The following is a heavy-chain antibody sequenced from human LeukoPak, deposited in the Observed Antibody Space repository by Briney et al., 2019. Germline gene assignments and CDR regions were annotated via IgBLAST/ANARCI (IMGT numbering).Heavy chain of an antibody. V-gene: IGHV4-38-2*01. J-gene: IGHJ5*02. CDR2: IYHSGST. D-gene: IGHD3-22*01. CDR1: GYSISSGYY. Sequence: SETLSLTXAVSGYSISSGYYWGWIRQPPGKGLEWIGSIYHSGSTYYNPSLKSRVTISVDTSKNQFSLKLSSVTAADTAVYYCARRAYYYDSSGYYYSEWFDPWGQGTLVTVSS. CDR3: ARRAYYYDSSGYYYSEWFDP.